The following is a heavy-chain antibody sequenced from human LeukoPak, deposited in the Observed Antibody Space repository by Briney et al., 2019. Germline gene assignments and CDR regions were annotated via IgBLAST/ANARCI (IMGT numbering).Heavy chain of an antibody. CDR2: INTNTGNP. V-gene: IGHV7-4-1*02. CDR1: GYTFTSYA. D-gene: IGHD3-3*01. J-gene: IGHJ5*02. Sequence: ASVKVSCKASGYTFTSYAMHWVRQAPGQGLEWMGWINTNTGNPTYAQGFTGRFVFSLDTSASTAYLQISSLKAEDTAVYYCARASRFLEWLLPFNWFDPWGQGTLVTVSS. CDR3: ARASRFLEWLLPFNWFDP.